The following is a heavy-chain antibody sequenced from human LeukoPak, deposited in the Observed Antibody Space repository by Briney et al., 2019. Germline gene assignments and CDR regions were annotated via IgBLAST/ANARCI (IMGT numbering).Heavy chain of an antibody. J-gene: IGHJ5*02. Sequence: GGSLRLSCAASGFSFDVYAMHWVRQVPGKGLEWVAGITSNSDIISYADSVMGRVTISRDNAKKSLFLQMNSLRAEDTALYFCARTHRLSITIFGVGFDPWGQGTLVTVSS. CDR3: ARTHRLSITIFGVGFDP. V-gene: IGHV3-9*01. D-gene: IGHD3-3*01. CDR1: GFSFDVYA. CDR2: ITSNSDII.